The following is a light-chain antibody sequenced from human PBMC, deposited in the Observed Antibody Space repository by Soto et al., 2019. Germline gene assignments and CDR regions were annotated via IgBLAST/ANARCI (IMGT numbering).Light chain of an antibody. V-gene: IGKV3D-15*01. J-gene: IGKJ1*01. CDR2: GAS. CDR3: PQYPNWTWT. CDR1: PRGDSN. Sequence: LTQRPATLCVSPGGRVTLTCRTSPRGDSNLAGYQQKPGQAPRLLSVGASPRATCIPAMFSGSGAVTEFTLTSSSLQSVDFAVYSCPQYPNWTWTFGQGTNVEIK.